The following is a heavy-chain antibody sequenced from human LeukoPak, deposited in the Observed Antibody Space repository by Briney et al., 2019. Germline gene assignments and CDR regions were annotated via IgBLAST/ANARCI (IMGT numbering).Heavy chain of an antibody. D-gene: IGHD6-13*01. V-gene: IGHV4-59*12. CDR2: IYYSGRT. CDR3: ARGGYSSSWYRACDP. Sequence: PSETLSLTCTVSGDSITNDYWSWIRQPPGRGLEWIGYIYYSGRTNYNPSLKSRVTISVDTSKNQFSLKLSSVTAADTAVYYCARGGYSSSWYRACDPWGQGTLVTVSS. J-gene: IGHJ5*02. CDR1: GDSITNDY.